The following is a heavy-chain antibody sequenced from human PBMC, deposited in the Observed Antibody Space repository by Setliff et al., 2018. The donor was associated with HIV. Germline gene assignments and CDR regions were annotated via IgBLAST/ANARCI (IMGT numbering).Heavy chain of an antibody. CDR1: GGSISSSSYY. J-gene: IGHJ4*02. V-gene: IGHV4-61*09. Sequence: SETLSLTCTVSGGSISSSSYYWSWIRLPAGKGLEWIGQIHTTGSTNYNPSLKSRVTMSVDTSKNQFSLKLSSVTAADTAVYYCARDYSGWYYFDCWGQGTLVTVSS. CDR3: ARDYSGWYYFDC. CDR2: IHTTGST. D-gene: IGHD6-19*01.